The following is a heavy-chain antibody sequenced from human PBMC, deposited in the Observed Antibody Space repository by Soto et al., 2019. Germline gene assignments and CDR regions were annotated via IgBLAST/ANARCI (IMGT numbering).Heavy chain of an antibody. CDR3: ARGQRFSDWFDP. Sequence: SETLSLTCTVSGGAINSYYWIWIRQPAGKGLEWIGRIYSSGGTKYNPSLQSRVTMSLDTSKNQFSLRLTSVTAADTAVYYCARGQRFSDWFDPWGQGTLVTVSS. D-gene: IGHD3-3*01. CDR1: GGAINSYY. CDR2: IYSSGGT. V-gene: IGHV4-4*07. J-gene: IGHJ5*02.